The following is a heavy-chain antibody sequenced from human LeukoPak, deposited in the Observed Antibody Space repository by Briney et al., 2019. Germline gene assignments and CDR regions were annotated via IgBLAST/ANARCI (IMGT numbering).Heavy chain of an antibody. V-gene: IGHV4-34*01. J-gene: IGHJ6*04. D-gene: IGHD6-6*01. Sequence: SETLSLTCAVYGGSFSGYYWSWIRQPPGKGLEWIGEINHSGSTNYNPSLKSRVTISVDTSKNQFSLKLSSVTAADTAVYYCARGSSIAARGSSMDVWGKGTTVTVSS. CDR1: GGSFSGYY. CDR2: INHSGST. CDR3: ARGSSIAARGSSMDV.